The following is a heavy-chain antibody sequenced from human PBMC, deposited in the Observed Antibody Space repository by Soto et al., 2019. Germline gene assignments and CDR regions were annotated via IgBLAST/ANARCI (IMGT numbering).Heavy chain of an antibody. D-gene: IGHD5-12*01. J-gene: IGHJ4*02. V-gene: IGHV1-69*13. CDR3: ARPVEMATISRSYLFY. CDR1: GGTCSKYA. Sequence: SVKVSCKASGGTCSKYAINCVRQSPVQGLEWMGGIIPIFGTANYAQKFQGRVTITADESTSTAYLDLSRLRSEDTAVYYCARPVEMATISRSYLFYWGQGTLVTVSS. CDR2: IIPIFGTA.